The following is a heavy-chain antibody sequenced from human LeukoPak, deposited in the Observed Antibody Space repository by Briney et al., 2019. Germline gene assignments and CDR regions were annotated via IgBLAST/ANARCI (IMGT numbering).Heavy chain of an antibody. J-gene: IGHJ6*02. CDR3: ARLYYYYGMDV. CDR1: GGSISSSTYY. CDR2: KYYSGNS. Sequence: SETLSLTCTVSGGSISSSTYYWGWIRQPPGKGLELIGSKYYSGNSYYNPSLKSRVSISVDTSKNQFSLKLSSVTAADTAVYNCARLYYYYGMDVWGQGTTVTVSS. V-gene: IGHV4-39*01.